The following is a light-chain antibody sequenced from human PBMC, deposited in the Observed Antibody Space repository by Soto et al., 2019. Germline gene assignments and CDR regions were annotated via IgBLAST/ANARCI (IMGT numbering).Light chain of an antibody. Sequence: EIVLTQSPATLSVSPGEGATLSCRASQSVSGNLAWYQQQPGQPPRLLIYGTSTRATGIPARCSGGGSGTDFTLTISSLQSEDFAIYYCQQYNQWPLYTFGQGTKLEI. CDR3: QQYNQWPLYT. V-gene: IGKV3-15*01. J-gene: IGKJ2*01. CDR1: QSVSGN. CDR2: GTS.